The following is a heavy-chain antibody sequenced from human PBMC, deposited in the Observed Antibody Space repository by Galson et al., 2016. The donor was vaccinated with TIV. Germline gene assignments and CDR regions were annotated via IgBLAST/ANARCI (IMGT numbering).Heavy chain of an antibody. CDR3: ARTIYRSTRRPAGYVDP. J-gene: IGHJ5*02. V-gene: IGHV1-2*02. CDR1: GYTFTDYY. D-gene: IGHD3-9*01. Sequence: SVKVSCKASGYTFTDYYLHWVRQAPGQGLELIGWINPNSGGTKYTQKFQGRVTMTRDTSISTVYMELNSLKSDDTALYYCARTIYRSTRRPAGYVDPWGRGTLVTVSS. CDR2: INPNSGGT.